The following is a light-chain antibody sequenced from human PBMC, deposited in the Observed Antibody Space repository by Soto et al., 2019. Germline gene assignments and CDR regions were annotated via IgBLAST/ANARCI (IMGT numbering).Light chain of an antibody. CDR2: GAS. CDR1: ESVGSK. J-gene: IGKJ1*01. CDR3: QQYNNWPPWT. V-gene: IGKV3-15*01. Sequence: EIVMTQSPATLSVSPGERATLSCRASESVGSKLAWYQQKPGQAPRLLIYGASTRATGIPARFSGSGSGTEFTLTISGLQSEDFAVYYCQQYNNWPPWTVGQGTKVDSK.